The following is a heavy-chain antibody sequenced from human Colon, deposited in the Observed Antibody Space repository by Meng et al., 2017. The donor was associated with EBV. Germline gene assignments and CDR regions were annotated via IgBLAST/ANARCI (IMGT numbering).Heavy chain of an antibody. Sequence: QVPRQVSGPGLVAPSQTLSLTCTVSGGSMSSGNYYWSWIRQPPGKGLEWIGYIHHSGSAYYNPSLKSRVSISVDTSKNQFSLNLNSMTAADTAVYYCASFDHIPRRNYFDYWGQGTLVTVSS. CDR1: GGSMSSGNYY. D-gene: IGHD2-21*01. CDR2: IHHSGSA. CDR3: ASFDHIPRRNYFDY. J-gene: IGHJ4*02. V-gene: IGHV4-30-4*01.